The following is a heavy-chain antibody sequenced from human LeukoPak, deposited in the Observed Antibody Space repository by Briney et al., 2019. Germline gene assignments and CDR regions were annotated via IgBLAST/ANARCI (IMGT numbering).Heavy chain of an antibody. V-gene: IGHV1-18*01. CDR3: ARDQAYYYGSGSYTDY. J-gene: IGHJ4*02. CDR1: GYTFTSYG. Sequence: ASVKVSCKASGYTFTSYGINWVRQAPGPGLELIGWISAYNGNTNYAQKLQGRVTMTTDTSTSTAYMELRSLRSDDTAVYYCARDQAYYYGSGSYTDYWGQGTLVTVSS. CDR2: ISAYNGNT. D-gene: IGHD3-10*01.